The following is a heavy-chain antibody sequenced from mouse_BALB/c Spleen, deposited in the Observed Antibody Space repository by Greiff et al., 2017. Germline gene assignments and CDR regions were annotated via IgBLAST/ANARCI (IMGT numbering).Heavy chain of an antibody. CDR2: IYPGNGDT. CDR3: ASNHYYGSSAFAY. D-gene: IGHD1-1*01. CDR1: GYTFTSYN. V-gene: IGHV1-12*01. J-gene: IGHJ3*01. Sequence: QVQLQQPGAELVKPGASVKMSCKASGYTFTSYNMHWVKQTPGQGLEWIGAIYPGNGDTSSNQKFKGKATLTADKSSSTAYMQLSSLTSEDSAVYYCASNHYYGSSAFAYWGQGTLVTVSA.